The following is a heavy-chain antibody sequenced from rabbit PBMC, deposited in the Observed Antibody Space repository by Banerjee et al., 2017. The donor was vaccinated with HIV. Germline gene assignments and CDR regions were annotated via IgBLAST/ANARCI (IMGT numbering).Heavy chain of an antibody. CDR2: IYINGNT. Sequence: QSVEESGGRLVTPGTPLTLTCTVSGFSLRSYTMGWVRQAPGKGLEYIGVIYINGNTNYASWAKGRFTISKASSTTVDLKMTSLTTEDTATYFCARGSPGYGNGISLWGQGTLVTVS. J-gene: IGHJ3*01. D-gene: IGHD7-1*01. V-gene: IGHV1S69*01. CDR3: ARGSPGYGNGISL. CDR1: GFSLRSYT.